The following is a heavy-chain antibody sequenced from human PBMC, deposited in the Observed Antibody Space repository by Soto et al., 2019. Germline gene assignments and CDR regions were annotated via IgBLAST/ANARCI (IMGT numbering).Heavy chain of an antibody. V-gene: IGHV4-34*01. D-gene: IGHD3-16*02. CDR3: ARGKLSDYVWGSYRYHFAY. CDR1: GGSFSGYY. J-gene: IGHJ4*02. CDR2: INHSGST. Sequence: ASETLSLTCAVYGGSFSGYYWSWIRQPQGKGLEWIGEINHSGSTNYNPSLKSRVTISVDTSKNQFSLKLSSVTAADTAVYYCARGKLSDYVWGSYRYHFAYWGQGTVVTVSS.